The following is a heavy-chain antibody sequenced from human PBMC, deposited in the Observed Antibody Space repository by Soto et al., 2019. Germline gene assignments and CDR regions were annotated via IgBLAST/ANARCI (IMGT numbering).Heavy chain of an antibody. Sequence: ASVKVSCKASGYTFTGYYMHWVRQAPGQGLEWMGWINPDNGGTNYAQKFQGRVTMTEDTSTDTAYMELSSLGSEDTAVYYCATVTTLYYYGSGSYYTYGMDVWGQGTTVTVSS. V-gene: IGHV1-2*02. CDR1: GYTFTGYY. CDR3: ATVTTLYYYGSGSYYTYGMDV. D-gene: IGHD3-10*01. J-gene: IGHJ6*02. CDR2: INPDNGGT.